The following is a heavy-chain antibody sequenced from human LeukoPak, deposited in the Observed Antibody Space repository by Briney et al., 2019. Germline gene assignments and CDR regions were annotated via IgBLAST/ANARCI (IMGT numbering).Heavy chain of an antibody. Sequence: GSLRLSCAASGFTFSSYAMHWVRQAPGKGLEWIGSIYYSGSTYYNPSLKSRVTISVDTSKNQFSLKLSSVTAADTAVYYCARHPLVVAAANYYYYGMDVWGQGTTVTVSS. V-gene: IGHV4-39*01. D-gene: IGHD2-15*01. CDR2: IYYSGST. CDR3: ARHPLVVAAANYYYYGMDV. CDR1: GFTFSSYAMH. J-gene: IGHJ6*02.